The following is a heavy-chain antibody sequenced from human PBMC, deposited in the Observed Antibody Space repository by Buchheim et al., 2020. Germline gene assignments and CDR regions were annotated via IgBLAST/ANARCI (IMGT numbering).Heavy chain of an antibody. CDR3: ARQLSVTGTRSQFDY. J-gene: IGHJ4*02. V-gene: IGHV4-39*01. D-gene: IGHD2-21*02. CDR2: IYYSGST. Sequence: QLQLQKSGPGLVKPSETLSLTCTVSGDSISSTSYYWGWVRQPPGKGLEWIGNIYYSGSTYYTPSLRGRVTISVDTSKNQFSLRLTSVTAADTAVYYCARQLSVTGTRSQFDYWGQGTL. CDR1: GDSISSTSYY.